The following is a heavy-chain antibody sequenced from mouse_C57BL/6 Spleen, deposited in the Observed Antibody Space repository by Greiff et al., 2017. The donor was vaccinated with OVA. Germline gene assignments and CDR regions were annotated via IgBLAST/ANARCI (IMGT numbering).Heavy chain of an antibody. CDR2: ISSGSSTI. D-gene: IGHD1-1*01. V-gene: IGHV5-17*01. CDR3: ARTQSTTVVKDYYAMDY. CDR1: GFTFSDYG. J-gene: IGHJ4*01. Sequence: EVKLVESGGGLVKPGGSLKLSCAASGFTFSDYGMHWVRQAPEKGLEWVAYISSGSSTIYYADTVKGRFTISRDNAKNTLFLQMTSLRSEDTAMYYCARTQSTTVVKDYYAMDYWGQGTSVTVSS.